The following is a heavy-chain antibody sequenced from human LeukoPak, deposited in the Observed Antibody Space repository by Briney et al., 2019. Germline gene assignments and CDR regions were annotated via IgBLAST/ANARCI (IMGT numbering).Heavy chain of an antibody. CDR3: AREFVVATRYGRGEGY. CDR2: INPNSGGT. D-gene: IGHD5-12*01. Sequence: ASVKVSCKSSGYTFTSYYMHWVRQAPGQGLEWMGWINPNSGGTNYAQKFQGRVTMTRDTSISTAYMELSRLRSDDTAVYYCAREFVVATRYGRGEGYWGQGTLVTVSS. V-gene: IGHV1-2*02. CDR1: GYTFTSYY. J-gene: IGHJ4*02.